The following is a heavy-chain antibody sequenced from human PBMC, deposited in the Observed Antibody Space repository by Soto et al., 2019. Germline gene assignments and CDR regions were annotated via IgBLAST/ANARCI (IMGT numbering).Heavy chain of an antibody. Sequence: QMQLQESGPGLVKPSETLSLTCNVSGGSIYTYYWTWIRQSPGKGLEWIGYISDGWSTNYNPSLNRRVTSAVDTSKTQVSLKLSSVSAPDTARYFCAGYCRSSICPEDHYLALEVWGQGTTVTVSS. V-gene: IGHV4-59*01. CDR3: AGYCRSSICPEDHYLALEV. CDR1: GGSIYTYY. CDR2: ISDGWST. J-gene: IGHJ6*02. D-gene: IGHD2-2*01.